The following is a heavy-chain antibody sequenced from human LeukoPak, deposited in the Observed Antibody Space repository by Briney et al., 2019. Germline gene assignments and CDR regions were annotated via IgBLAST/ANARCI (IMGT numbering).Heavy chain of an antibody. CDR3: ARSGVLLWFGESTTHNWFDP. CDR1: GGSISSYY. V-gene: IGHV4-59*01. J-gene: IGHJ5*02. Sequence: SETLSLTCTVSGGSISSYYWSWIRQPPGKGLERIGYIYYSGSTNYNPSHKSRVTISVDTSKNQFSLKLSSVTAADTAVYYCARSGVLLWFGESTTHNWFDPWGQGTLVTVSS. D-gene: IGHD3-10*01. CDR2: IYYSGST.